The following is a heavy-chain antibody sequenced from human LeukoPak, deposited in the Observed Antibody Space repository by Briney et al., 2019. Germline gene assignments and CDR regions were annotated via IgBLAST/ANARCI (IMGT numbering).Heavy chain of an antibody. J-gene: IGHJ4*02. CDR1: GFTFDDYA. D-gene: IGHD3-10*01. V-gene: IGHV3-9*01. CDR3: AIMAITMVRGVITHRRPLFDY. Sequence: GGSLRLSCAASGFTFDDYAMHWVRQAPGKGLEWVSGISWNSGSIGYADSVKGRFTISRDNAKNSLYLQMNSLRAEDTALYYCAIMAITMVRGVITHRRPLFDYWGQGTLVTVSS. CDR2: ISWNSGSI.